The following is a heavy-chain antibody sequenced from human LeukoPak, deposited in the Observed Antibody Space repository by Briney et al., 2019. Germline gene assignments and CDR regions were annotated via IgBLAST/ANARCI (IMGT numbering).Heavy chain of an antibody. CDR2: IRSKPNSYAT. J-gene: IGHJ4*02. Sequence: GGSLRLSCAASGFTFSGSAMHWVRQASGKGLEWVGRIRSKPNSYATAYAASVKGRFTFSRDDSKNTAYPQMNSLKTEDTAVYYCAREDNLVLRYFAYWGQGTLVTVSS. V-gene: IGHV3-73*01. CDR3: AREDNLVLRYFAY. CDR1: GFTFSGSA. D-gene: IGHD3-9*01.